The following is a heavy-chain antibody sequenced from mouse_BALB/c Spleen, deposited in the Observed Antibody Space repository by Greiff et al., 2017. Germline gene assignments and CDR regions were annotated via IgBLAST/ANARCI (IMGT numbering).Heavy chain of an antibody. V-gene: IGHV5-6-5*01. J-gene: IGHJ3*01. CDR1: GFTFSSYA. CDR2: ISSGGST. Sequence: EVQLVESGGGLVKPGGSLKLSCAASGFTFSSYAMSWVRQTPEKRLEWVASISSGGSTYYPDSVKGRFTISRDNARNILYLQMSSLRSEDTAMYYCARELDDGYFFAYWGQGTLVTVSA. D-gene: IGHD2-3*01. CDR3: ARELDDGYFFAY.